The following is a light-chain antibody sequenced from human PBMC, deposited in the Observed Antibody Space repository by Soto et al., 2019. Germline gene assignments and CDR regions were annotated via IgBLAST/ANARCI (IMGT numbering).Light chain of an antibody. V-gene: IGKV1-39*01. CDR1: ASISNY. CDR3: QQSYITPWT. J-gene: IGKJ1*01. Sequence: RMTQSPSSLSACVGDRVTITCRASASISNYLNWYQQTPGKAPNLLIYAASSLQSGVPSRFSGSGSGTDFTLTIRNLQTEDFATYYSQQSYITPWTFGKGTRWIS. CDR2: AAS.